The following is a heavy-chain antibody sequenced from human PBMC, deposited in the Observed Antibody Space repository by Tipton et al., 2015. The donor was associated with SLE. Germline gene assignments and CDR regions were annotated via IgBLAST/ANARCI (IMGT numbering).Heavy chain of an antibody. CDR1: GGSISSYY. J-gene: IGHJ4*02. CDR2: IYHSGST. Sequence: TLSLTCSVSGGSISSYYWSWIRQPPGKGLEWIGSIYHSGSTYYSPSLKSRVTISVDTSKNQFSLKLTSVTAADTAVYYCARGYGDTGYWGQGTLVTVSS. CDR3: ARGYGDTGY. V-gene: IGHV4-59*01. D-gene: IGHD4-17*01.